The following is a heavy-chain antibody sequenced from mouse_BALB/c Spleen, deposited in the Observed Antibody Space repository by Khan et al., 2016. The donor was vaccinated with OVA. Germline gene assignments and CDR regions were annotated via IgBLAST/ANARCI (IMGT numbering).Heavy chain of an antibody. V-gene: IGHV5-17*02. J-gene: IGHJ2*01. CDR1: GFTFSSYG. CDR3: ATSYFYGYYFDY. Sequence: EVQLLETGGGLVQPGGSRKLSCAASGFTFSSYGMHWVRQAPEKGLEWVAYISGDSSTIYYADTVKGRFTLSRDNPKNTLFLQMTSLMSEDTARYYCATSYFYGYYFDYWGPGTTLTVSS. D-gene: IGHD1-1*01. CDR2: ISGDSSTI.